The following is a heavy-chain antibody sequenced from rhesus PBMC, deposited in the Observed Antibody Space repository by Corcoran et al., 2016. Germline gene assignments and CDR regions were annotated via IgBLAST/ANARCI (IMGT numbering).Heavy chain of an antibody. Sequence: QVQLQESGPGLVKPSETLSLTCAVSGASISSYWWSWIRQPPGKGLEWIGEINGKSGSTSYTPPLTSLVTISKDASKSQFSLKLSSVTAADTAVYYCARDRGVGSDFDYWGQGVLVTVSS. V-gene: IGHV4-80*01. CDR1: GASISSYW. D-gene: IGHD2-21*01. CDR2: INGKSGST. CDR3: ARDRGVGSDFDY. J-gene: IGHJ4*01.